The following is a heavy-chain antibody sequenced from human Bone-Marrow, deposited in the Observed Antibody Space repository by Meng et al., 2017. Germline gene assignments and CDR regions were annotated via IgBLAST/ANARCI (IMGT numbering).Heavy chain of an antibody. J-gene: IGHJ4*01. D-gene: IGHD4-11*01. CDR3: TKDNVDSITTFFDY. CDR2: INWNSDYT. Sequence: SLKISCAASGFTFGHYAMHWVRQAPGRGLEWVSGINWNSDYTAYADSVKGRFTISRDNAGSSLYLHMDSLRPDDTAFYYCTKDNVDSITTFFDYWGPGTLVTGAS. CDR1: GFTFGHYA. V-gene: IGHV3-9*01.